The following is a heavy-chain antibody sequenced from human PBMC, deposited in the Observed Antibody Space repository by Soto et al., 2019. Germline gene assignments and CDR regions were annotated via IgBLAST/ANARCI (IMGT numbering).Heavy chain of an antibody. CDR2: IDWNDDK. Sequence: QITLKESGPTLVKPTQNLTLTWTFSGCSLSTSGVGVGWIRQPPGKALEWLALIDWNDDKRYNPSLKSRLTITKDTSKNQVLLTMANVDPVDTATYYCAHRRGFGYCRGESCYSFDYWGQGTLVTVSS. D-gene: IGHD2-15*01. J-gene: IGHJ4*02. CDR3: AHRRGFGYCRGESCYSFDY. CDR1: GCSLSTSGVG. V-gene: IGHV2-5*01.